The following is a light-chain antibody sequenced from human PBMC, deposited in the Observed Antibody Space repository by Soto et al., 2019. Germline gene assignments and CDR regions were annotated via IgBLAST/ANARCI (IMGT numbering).Light chain of an antibody. V-gene: IGKV3-11*01. CDR1: QSVSSY. CDR3: QHRSNWPLT. Sequence: IVLTQSPDTLSLSPGERATLSFRASQSVSSYLAWYQQKPGQAPRLLIYDASNRATGIPARFSGSGSGTDFTLTSSSLAPEDFAVYYCQHRSNWPLTFGGGTKVESK. J-gene: IGKJ4*01. CDR2: DAS.